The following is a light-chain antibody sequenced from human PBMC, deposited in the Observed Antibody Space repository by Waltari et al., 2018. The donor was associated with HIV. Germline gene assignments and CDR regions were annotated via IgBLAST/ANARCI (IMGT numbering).Light chain of an antibody. CDR3: QVWDSSSDHVV. V-gene: IGLV3-21*02. CDR1: NLGSKS. CDR2: ADS. Sequence: SYVLTQPPSVSVAPGQTARITCGGKNLGSKSVHWYQQKPDQAPVLVVYADSDRPSGIPERFSGSNSGNTATLTISRVEAGDEADYYCQVWDSSSDHVVFGGGTKLTVL. J-gene: IGLJ2*01.